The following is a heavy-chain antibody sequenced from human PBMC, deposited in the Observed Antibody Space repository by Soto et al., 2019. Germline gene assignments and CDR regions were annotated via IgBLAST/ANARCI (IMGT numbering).Heavy chain of an antibody. V-gene: IGHV4-59*01. D-gene: IGHD6-6*01. CDR1: GGSICSYY. Sequence: KHSETLSLSCTVCGGSICSYYWSWIRQPPGKGLEWIGYIYYSGSTNYNPSLKSRVTISVDTSKNQFSLKLSSVTAAGTAVYYCARIYVAARLYFWEYYFDYWGQGTLVTVSS. CDR3: ARIYVAARLYFWEYYFDY. CDR2: IYYSGST. J-gene: IGHJ4*02.